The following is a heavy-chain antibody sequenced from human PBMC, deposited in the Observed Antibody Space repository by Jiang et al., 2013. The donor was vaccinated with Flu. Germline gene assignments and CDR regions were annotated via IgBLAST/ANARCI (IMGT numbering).Heavy chain of an antibody. CDR3: ARETYYYDSSESYDSRVWYFDL. D-gene: IGHD3-22*01. CDR2: IYWDDDR. CDR1: GFSLTNSGLG. V-gene: IGHV2-5*02. Sequence: KPTQTLTLTCTISGFSLTNSGLGVAWIRQPPGKAPEWLAVIYWDDDRLYSPLLQTRLTITKDTLQNQVFLTMTNVDPVDTATYYCARETYYYDSSESYDSRVWYFDLW. J-gene: IGHJ2*01.